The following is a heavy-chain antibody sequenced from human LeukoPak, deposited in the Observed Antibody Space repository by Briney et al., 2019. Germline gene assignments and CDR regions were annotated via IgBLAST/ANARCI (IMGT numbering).Heavy chain of an antibody. Sequence: PGGSLRLSCAASGFTFGSYGMHWVRQAPGKGLEWVAVISYDGSNKYYADSVKGRFTISRDNSKNTLYLQMNSLRAEDTAVYYCAKERMASFGYWGQGTLVTVSS. CDR1: GFTFGSYG. D-gene: IGHD5-24*01. J-gene: IGHJ4*02. CDR3: AKERMASFGY. CDR2: ISYDGSNK. V-gene: IGHV3-30*18.